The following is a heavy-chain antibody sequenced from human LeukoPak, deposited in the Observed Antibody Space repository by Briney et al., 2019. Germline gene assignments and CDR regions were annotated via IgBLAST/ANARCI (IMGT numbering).Heavy chain of an antibody. J-gene: IGHJ4*02. V-gene: IGHV3-49*04. D-gene: IGHD3-10*01. CDR2: IRGKAYGGTT. Sequence: PGGSLRLSCTASGFSFGDYTMSWVRQAPGKGLEWVGFIRGKAYGGTTEYAASVKGRFTISRDDSKSIAYLQMNSLKTEDTAVYYCTRDRAMVRGVYFDYWGQGTLVTVSS. CDR1: GFSFGDYT. CDR3: TRDRAMVRGVYFDY.